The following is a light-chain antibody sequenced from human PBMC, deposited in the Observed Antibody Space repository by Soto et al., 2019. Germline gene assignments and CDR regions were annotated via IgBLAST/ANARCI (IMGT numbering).Light chain of an antibody. Sequence: QSALTQPASVSGSPGQSIAISCTGVRTDVADGYYYVSCYQQHAGHAPQLIIYDVSKRPSGVSARFYGSTYGNTASLTISGLQAEDEDEYYCTSYTSSTPFYVFGTGTKLTVL. CDR3: TSYTSSTPFYV. CDR1: RTDVADGYYY. V-gene: IGLV2-14*03. J-gene: IGLJ1*01. CDR2: DVS.